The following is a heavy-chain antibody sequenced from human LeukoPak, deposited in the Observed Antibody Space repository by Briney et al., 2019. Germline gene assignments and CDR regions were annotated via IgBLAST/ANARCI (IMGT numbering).Heavy chain of an antibody. Sequence: PGGSLRLSCAASGFTFSSYWMSWVRQAPGKGLEWVANIKQDGSEKYYADSVKGRFTISRDNAKNSLYLQMNSLRVEDTAVFYCARVLSGDYVGYWGQGTLVTVSS. V-gene: IGHV3-7*01. CDR2: IKQDGSEK. J-gene: IGHJ4*02. D-gene: IGHD4-17*01. CDR1: GFTFSSYW. CDR3: ARVLSGDYVGY.